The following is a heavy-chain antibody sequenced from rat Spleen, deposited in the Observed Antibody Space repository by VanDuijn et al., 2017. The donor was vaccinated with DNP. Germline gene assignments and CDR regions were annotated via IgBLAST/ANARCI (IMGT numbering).Heavy chain of an antibody. CDR1: GYTFTSYY. Sequence: QVQLQQSGAELAKPGSSVKLSCKASGYTFTSYYVGWIKQTTGQGLEYIGYINTGSGGTHYNEKFKGKATLTVDKSSSAAFMQLSSLTPDDSAVYYCARRRLPYWYFDFWGPGTMVTVSS. J-gene: IGHJ1*01. V-gene: IGHV1-43*01. D-gene: IGHD1-4*01. CDR3: ARRRLPYWYFDF. CDR2: INTGSGGT.